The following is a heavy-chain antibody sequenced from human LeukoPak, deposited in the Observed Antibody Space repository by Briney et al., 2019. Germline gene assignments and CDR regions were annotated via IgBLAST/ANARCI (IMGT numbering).Heavy chain of an antibody. Sequence: ASVKVSCKDSGGTFSSYAISWVRQAPGQGLEWMGWISAYNGNTNYAQKLQGRVTMTTDTSTSTAYMELRSLRSDDTAVYYCARDTYYYDSRELDYWGQGTLVTVSS. J-gene: IGHJ4*02. CDR3: ARDTYYYDSRELDY. CDR1: GGTFSSYA. V-gene: IGHV1-18*01. CDR2: ISAYNGNT. D-gene: IGHD3-22*01.